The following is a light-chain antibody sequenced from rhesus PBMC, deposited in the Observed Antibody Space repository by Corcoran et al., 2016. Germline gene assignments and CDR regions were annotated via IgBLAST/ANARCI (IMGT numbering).Light chain of an antibody. CDR3: QRYHDSPLT. Sequence: DIQMTQSPSALSASVGDRATIPCRASQNIYSDLAWYQQKPGKAPKLLIYAASSLQTGIPSRFSGSGSGTDFILTISSLQPEDSATYYCQRYHDSPLTFGGGTKVEIK. CDR2: AAS. J-gene: IGKJ4*01. CDR1: QNIYSD. V-gene: IGKV1S8*01.